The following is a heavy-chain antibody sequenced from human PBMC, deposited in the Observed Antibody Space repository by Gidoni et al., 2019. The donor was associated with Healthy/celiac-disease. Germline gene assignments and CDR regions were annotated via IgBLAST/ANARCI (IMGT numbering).Heavy chain of an antibody. D-gene: IGHD6-13*01. CDR1: GYSFPSYW. Sequence: EVQLVQSGAAVKKPGESLQISCKGSGYSFPSYWIGWVGQMPGKGLEWMGIIYHGDSDTRDRPSCQGQVTISADKSISTAYLQWSSLKASDTAMYYCARGKRAAAGTRWFDPWGQGTLVTVSS. CDR3: ARGKRAAAGTRWFDP. V-gene: IGHV5-51*01. CDR2: IYHGDSDT. J-gene: IGHJ5*02.